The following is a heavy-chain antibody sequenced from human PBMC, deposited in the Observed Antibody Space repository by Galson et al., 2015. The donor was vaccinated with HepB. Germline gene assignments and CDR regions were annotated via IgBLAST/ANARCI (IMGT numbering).Heavy chain of an antibody. Sequence: SVKVSCKASGYSFTNYGINWVRQAPGQGLEWMGWISASNGNTNYAQNLQGRVTMTTDTPTNTAYMELRSLRSDDTAVYYCARGPEEVHPRYDIFTGYYIGWLDPWGQGTLVTVSS. V-gene: IGHV1-18*01. CDR3: ARGPEEVHPRYDIFTGYYIGWLDP. J-gene: IGHJ5*02. CDR1: GYSFTNYG. D-gene: IGHD3-9*01. CDR2: ISASNGNT.